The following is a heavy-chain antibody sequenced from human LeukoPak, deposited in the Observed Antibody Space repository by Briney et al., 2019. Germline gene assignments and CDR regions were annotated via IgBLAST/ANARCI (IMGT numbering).Heavy chain of an antibody. V-gene: IGHV4-39*07. Sequence: SETLSLTCAVSGGSLISTTYYWGWIRQPPGKGLEWIGSIYYSGSTYYNPSLKSRVTISVDTSKNQFSLKLSSVTAADTAVYYCAGGAAAGSELYYYYGMDVWGQGTTVTVSS. J-gene: IGHJ6*02. CDR1: GGSLISTTYY. D-gene: IGHD6-13*01. CDR2: IYYSGST. CDR3: AGGAAAGSELYYYYGMDV.